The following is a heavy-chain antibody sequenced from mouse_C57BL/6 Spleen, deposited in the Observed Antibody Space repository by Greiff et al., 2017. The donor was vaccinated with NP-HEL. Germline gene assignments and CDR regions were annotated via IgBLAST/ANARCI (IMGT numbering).Heavy chain of an antibody. Sequence: QVQLQQPGTELVKPGASGYTFTSYWMHWVKQRPGQGLEWIGNINPSNGGTNYNEKFKSKATLTVDKSSSTAYMQLSSLTSEDSAVYYCARSPFYYGSSFFDYWGQGTTLTVSS. CDR2: INPSNGGT. CDR1: GYTFTSYW. D-gene: IGHD1-1*01. J-gene: IGHJ2*01. V-gene: IGHV1-53*01. CDR3: ARSPFYYGSSFFDY.